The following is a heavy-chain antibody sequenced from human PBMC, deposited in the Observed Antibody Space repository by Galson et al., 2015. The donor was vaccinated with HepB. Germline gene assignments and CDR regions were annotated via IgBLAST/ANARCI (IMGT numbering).Heavy chain of an antibody. Sequence: SETLSLTCAVYRESFSGYYWTWIRQTPGKGLEWIGEAYHNGNTNYNPSLESRVTISVDPSKNQFSLRLRSVTAADTAVYYCARGPRVRRFDLWGQGTLVTVSS. CDR1: RESFSGYY. CDR2: AYHNGNT. D-gene: IGHD4-23*01. V-gene: IGHV4-34*01. J-gene: IGHJ5*02. CDR3: ARGPRVRRFDL.